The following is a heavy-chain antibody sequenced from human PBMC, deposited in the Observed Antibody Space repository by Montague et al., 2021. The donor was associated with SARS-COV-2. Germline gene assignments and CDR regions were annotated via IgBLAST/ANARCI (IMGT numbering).Heavy chain of an antibody. D-gene: IGHD3-10*01. J-gene: IGHJ6*02. CDR3: ARDDIVLQGVTKGMDV. Sequence: SETLSLTCTVSGGSISSSNYYWGWIRQPPGKGLEWIGNMYCGGSTYSNPSLKSRVTISIDTSKNQFSLKLSSVTAADTAVYYCARDDIVLQGVTKGMDVWGQGTTVTVSS. CDR1: GGSISSSNYY. V-gene: IGHV4-39*07. CDR2: MYCGGST.